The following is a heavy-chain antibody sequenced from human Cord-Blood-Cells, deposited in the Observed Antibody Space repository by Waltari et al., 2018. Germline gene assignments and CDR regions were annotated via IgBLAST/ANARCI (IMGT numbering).Heavy chain of an antibody. CDR3: ARDDNDFWSGYYAFDI. CDR2: ISAYNGNT. J-gene: IGHJ3*02. D-gene: IGHD3-3*01. V-gene: IGHV1-18*01. CDR1: GYTFTSYG. Sequence: QVQLVQSGAEVKKPGASVKVSCKASGYTFTSYGISWVRQAPGQGLEWMGWISAYNGNTNYAQKLQGRVTMTTDTSTSTAYMELRSLRSDDTAMYYCARDDNDFWSGYYAFDIWGQGTMVTVSS.